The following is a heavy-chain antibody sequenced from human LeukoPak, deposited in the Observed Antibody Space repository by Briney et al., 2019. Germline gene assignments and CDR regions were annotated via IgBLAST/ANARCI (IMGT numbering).Heavy chain of an antibody. CDR3: ASIPSGYDWHHNDY. CDR2: INSDGSST. V-gene: IGHV3-74*01. Sequence: GGSLRLSCAASGFTFSSYWMHWVRQAPGKGLVWVSRINSDGSSTSYADSVKGRFTISRDNAKNTPYLQMNSLRAEDTAVYYCASIPSGYDWHHNDYWGQGTLVTVSS. CDR1: GFTFSSYW. D-gene: IGHD5-12*01. J-gene: IGHJ4*02.